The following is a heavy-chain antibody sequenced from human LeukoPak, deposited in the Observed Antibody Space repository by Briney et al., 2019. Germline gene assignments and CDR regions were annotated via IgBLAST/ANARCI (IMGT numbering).Heavy chain of an antibody. J-gene: IGHJ6*02. V-gene: IGHV1-18*01. CDR2: ISAYNGNT. Sequence: ASVKVSCKASGYTFTSYGISWVRQAPGQGLEWMGWISAYNGNTNYAQKLQGRVTMTTDTSTSTAYVELRSLRSDDTAVYYCASTSSGGTGGYYYYGMDVGGQGTTVTVSS. CDR1: GYTFTSYG. CDR3: ASTSSGGTGGYYYYGMDV. D-gene: IGHD6-19*01.